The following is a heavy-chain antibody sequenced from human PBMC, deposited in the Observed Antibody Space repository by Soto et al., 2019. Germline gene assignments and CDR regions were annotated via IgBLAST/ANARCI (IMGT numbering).Heavy chain of an antibody. CDR1: GGTFSSYT. CDR3: ARDCGPTVTNLCDP. CDR2: IIPILGIA. V-gene: IGHV1-69*04. J-gene: IGHJ5*02. Sequence: SVKVSCKASGGTFSSYTISWVRRAPGQGLEWMGRIIPILGIANYAQKFQGRVTITADKSTSTAYMELSSLRAEDTAVYYCARDCGPTVTNLCDPWGQGTLVTVS. D-gene: IGHD4-4*01.